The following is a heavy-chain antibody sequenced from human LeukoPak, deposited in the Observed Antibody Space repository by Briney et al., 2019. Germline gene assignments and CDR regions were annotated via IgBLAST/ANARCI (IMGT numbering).Heavy chain of an antibody. Sequence: PETLSLTCTVSGGSISSSSAYWGWIRQPPGKGLEWITRIYYSKNTYYNPSLKSRVTISVDTSKNQFSLKLSSVTAADTAVYYCARETAHYYDTSRGWIDPWGQGTLVTVSS. J-gene: IGHJ5*02. V-gene: IGHV4-39*07. CDR1: GGSISSSSAY. CDR3: ARETAHYYDTSRGWIDP. D-gene: IGHD3-22*01. CDR2: IYYSKNT.